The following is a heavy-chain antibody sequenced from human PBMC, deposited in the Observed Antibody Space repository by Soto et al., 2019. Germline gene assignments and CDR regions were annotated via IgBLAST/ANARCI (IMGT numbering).Heavy chain of an antibody. J-gene: IGHJ3*02. D-gene: IGHD4-4*01. Sequence: ASVKVSCKASGGTFSRYAISWVRQAPGQGLEWMGGIIPIFGTANYAQKFQGRVTITADESTNTAYRELSSLRSEDTAIYYCASEGYTFGPGAVSGAFDIWGQATVVTVSS. CDR3: ASEGYTFGPGAVSGAFDI. V-gene: IGHV1-69*13. CDR1: GGTFSRYA. CDR2: IIPIFGTA.